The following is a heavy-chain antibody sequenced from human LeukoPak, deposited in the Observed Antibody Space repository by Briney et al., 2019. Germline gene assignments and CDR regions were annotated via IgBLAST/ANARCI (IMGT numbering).Heavy chain of an antibody. D-gene: IGHD3-22*01. CDR3: AGGYYRY. J-gene: IGHJ4*02. CDR2: LRGDGET. V-gene: IGHV3-23*01. CDR1: GSIFSNYA. Sequence: PGGSLRLSCAASGSIFSNYAMSWVRRAPARGLEWVSSLRGDGETFYADSVKGRFTVSRDNAKNSLYLQMNSLRTEDTALYYCAGGYYRYWGQGTLVTVSP.